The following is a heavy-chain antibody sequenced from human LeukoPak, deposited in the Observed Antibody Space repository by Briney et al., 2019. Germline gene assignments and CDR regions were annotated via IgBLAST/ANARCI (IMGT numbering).Heavy chain of an antibody. CDR3: ARVYYDLVARAFDI. CDR1: GYTFTSYD. Sequence: ASVKVSCKGSGYTFTSYDINWVRQATGQGLEWMGWMNPNSGNTGYAQKFQGRVTITRNTSISTAYMELSSLRSEDTAVYYCARVYYDLVARAFDIWGQGTMVTVSS. V-gene: IGHV1-8*03. D-gene: IGHD3-3*01. J-gene: IGHJ3*02. CDR2: MNPNSGNT.